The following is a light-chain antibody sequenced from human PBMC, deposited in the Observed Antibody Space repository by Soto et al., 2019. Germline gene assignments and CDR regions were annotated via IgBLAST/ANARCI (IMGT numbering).Light chain of an antibody. Sequence: EIVLTQSPGTLSLSPGEGATLSCRASQTITPTFLAWYQQKPGQAPRLLIYGASSRATGIPDRFSGSGSGTDFTLTISRLEPEDFAVYYCQQYDGSPKTFGQGTKVDIK. J-gene: IGKJ1*01. CDR1: QTITPTF. CDR2: GAS. CDR3: QQYDGSPKT. V-gene: IGKV3-20*01.